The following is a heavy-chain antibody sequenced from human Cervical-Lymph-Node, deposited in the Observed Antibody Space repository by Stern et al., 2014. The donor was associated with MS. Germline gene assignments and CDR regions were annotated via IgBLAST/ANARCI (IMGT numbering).Heavy chain of an antibody. CDR3: ARVPKGGSLPGGAFDY. Sequence: QVQLQESGPGLVKPSETLSLTCTVSSDSVNSGSYYWSWIRQPPGKGLEWIGYIDYSGGTKYNPSLTSRVTISVDTSKNQFSLNLKSVTAADTAVYYCARVPKGGSLPGGAFDYWGQGTLVTVSS. J-gene: IGHJ4*02. CDR2: IDYSGGT. CDR1: SDSVNSGSYY. D-gene: IGHD3-16*01. V-gene: IGHV4-61*01.